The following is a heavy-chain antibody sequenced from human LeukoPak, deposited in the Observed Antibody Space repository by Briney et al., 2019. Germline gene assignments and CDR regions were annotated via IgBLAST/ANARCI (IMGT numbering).Heavy chain of an antibody. Sequence: SENLSLTCTVSGGSISSYYWSWIRQPPGKGLEWIGYGYYSGRTNYNSSLKSRVTISVDTSKNQFSLQLTSVTAADTAVYYCARHGVGVTTVTTTNPMFDYWGQGTLVTVSS. D-gene: IGHD4-17*01. V-gene: IGHV4-59*08. CDR3: ARHGVGVTTVTTTNPMFDY. J-gene: IGHJ4*02. CDR1: GGSISSYY. CDR2: GYYSGRT.